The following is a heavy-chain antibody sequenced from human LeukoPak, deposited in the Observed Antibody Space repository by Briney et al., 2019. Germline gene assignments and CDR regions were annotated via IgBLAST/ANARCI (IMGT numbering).Heavy chain of an antibody. Sequence: SETLFLTFSVPLGSISSYYWSWIPQPAGKGLEWIGRIYTSGSTNYNPSLKSRVPMSVDPSKNQFSLKLSSVTAADTAVYYCASARTPAFMDVWGKGTTVTVSS. J-gene: IGHJ6*04. CDR3: ASARTPAFMDV. CDR2: IYTSGST. V-gene: IGHV4-4*07. CDR1: LGSISSYY. D-gene: IGHD2-2*01.